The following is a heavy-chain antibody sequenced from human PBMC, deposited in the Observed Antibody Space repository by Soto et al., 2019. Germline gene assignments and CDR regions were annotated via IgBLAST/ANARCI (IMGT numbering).Heavy chain of an antibody. Sequence: GGSLRLSCVGSGFIFSNAWMNWVRQAPGKGLEWVAVIWYDGSNKYYADSVKGRFTISRDNSKNTLYLQMNSLRAEDTAVYYCARDYSSSWYGYYYYGMDVWGQGTTVT. J-gene: IGHJ6*02. CDR1: GFIFSNAW. CDR2: IWYDGSNK. CDR3: ARDYSSSWYGYYYYGMDV. V-gene: IGHV3-33*08. D-gene: IGHD6-13*01.